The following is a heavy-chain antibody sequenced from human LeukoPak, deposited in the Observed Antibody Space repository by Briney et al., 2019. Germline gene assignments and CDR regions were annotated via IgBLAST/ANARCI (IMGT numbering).Heavy chain of an antibody. D-gene: IGHD3-10*01. CDR2: ISGSGGST. Sequence: PGGSLRLSCAASGFTFSSYAMSWVRQAPGKGPEWVSAISGSGGSTYYADSVKGRFTISRDNSKNTLYLQMNSLRAEDTAVYYCAQMGSGSYYSLGYYYYGMDVWGQGTTVTVSS. V-gene: IGHV3-23*01. CDR1: GFTFSSYA. J-gene: IGHJ6*02. CDR3: AQMGSGSYYSLGYYYYGMDV.